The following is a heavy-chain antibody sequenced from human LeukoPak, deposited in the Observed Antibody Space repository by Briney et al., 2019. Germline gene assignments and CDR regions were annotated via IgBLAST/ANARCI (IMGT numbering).Heavy chain of an antibody. Sequence: QPGGSLRLSCAASGFIFSNYAMSWVRQAPGKGLEWVSGITGSGGRTYYADSVKGRFTISRDNSEKTLYLHMNSLRAEDTAEYYCAKRDYPDSSAFAPFFEYWGQGTLVTVSS. D-gene: IGHD3-22*01. V-gene: IGHV3-23*01. CDR1: GFIFSNYA. J-gene: IGHJ4*02. CDR3: AKRDYPDSSAFAPFFEY. CDR2: ITGSGGRT.